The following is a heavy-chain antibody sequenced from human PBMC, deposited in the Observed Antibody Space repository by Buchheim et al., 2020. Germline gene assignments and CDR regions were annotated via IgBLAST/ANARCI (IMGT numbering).Heavy chain of an antibody. CDR2: IDADGSTT. J-gene: IGHJ4*02. CDR3: ARGYSGTYRIDY. Sequence: EVQLVESGGGLVQPGGSLRLSCTASGFTFSNYWMQWVRQAPGKGLVWVSRIDADGSTTSYADSVQGRFTISRDNAKHTLYLQLKSLRAEDTAVYYCARGYSGTYRIDYWGQGTL. CDR1: GFTFSNYW. D-gene: IGHD1-26*01. V-gene: IGHV3-74*01.